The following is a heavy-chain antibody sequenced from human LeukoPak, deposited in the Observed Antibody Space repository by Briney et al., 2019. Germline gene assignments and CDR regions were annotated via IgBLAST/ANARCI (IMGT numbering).Heavy chain of an antibody. J-gene: IGHJ4*02. D-gene: IGHD3-10*01. CDR1: GFNFNSYW. Sequence: GGSLRLSCAASGFNFNSYWMSWVRQAPGKGLECVANIKQAGSEIYFVDSVKGRFTISRDNAKSSLYLQMNSLRGEDTAVYYCARARYGSGGYFFDFWGQGTLVTVSS. CDR3: ARARYGSGGYFFDF. V-gene: IGHV3-7*04. CDR2: IKQAGSEI.